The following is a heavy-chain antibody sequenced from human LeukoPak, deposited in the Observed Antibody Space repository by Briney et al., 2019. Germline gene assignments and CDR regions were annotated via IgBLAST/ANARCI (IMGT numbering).Heavy chain of an antibody. J-gene: IGHJ4*02. Sequence: GGSLRLSCAASGFTFSSYGMLWVRQAPGKGPEGVAVIWYDGSKKFYADSVKGRFTISRDNSKNTVYLQMNSLRAEDTAVYYCARADSSGWYSGDYWGQGTLVTVSS. CDR1: GFTFSSYG. CDR3: ARADSSGWYSGDY. CDR2: IWYDGSKK. V-gene: IGHV3-33*01. D-gene: IGHD6-19*01.